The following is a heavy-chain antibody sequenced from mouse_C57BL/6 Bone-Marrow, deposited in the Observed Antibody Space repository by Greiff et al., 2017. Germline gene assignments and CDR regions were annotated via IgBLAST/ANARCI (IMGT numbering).Heavy chain of an antibody. V-gene: IGHV1-58*01. D-gene: IGHD1-1*01. CDR1: GYTFTSYG. CDR2: IYIGNGYT. CDR3: ALGDYYGRSYYAMDY. J-gene: IGHJ4*01. Sequence: VQLQQSGAELVRPGSSVKMSCKTSGYTFTSYGINWVKQRPGQGLEWMGYIYIGNGYTEYTEKFKGKATLTSDTSSSTAYMQLSSLTSADSAIYFWALGDYYGRSYYAMDYWGQGTSVTVSS.